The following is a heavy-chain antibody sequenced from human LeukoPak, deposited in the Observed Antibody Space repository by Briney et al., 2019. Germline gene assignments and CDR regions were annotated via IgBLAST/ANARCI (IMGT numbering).Heavy chain of an antibody. J-gene: IGHJ5*02. Sequence: ASVKVSCKASGYTFTSYDINWVRQATGQGLEWMGWMNPNSGNTGYAQKFQGRVTMTRNTSISTAYMELSSLRSEDTAVYYCARGPRVTIFGVVIIGGGPFDPWGQGTLVTVSS. CDR1: GYTFTSYD. D-gene: IGHD3-3*01. CDR3: ARGPRVTIFGVVIIGGGPFDP. CDR2: MNPNSGNT. V-gene: IGHV1-8*01.